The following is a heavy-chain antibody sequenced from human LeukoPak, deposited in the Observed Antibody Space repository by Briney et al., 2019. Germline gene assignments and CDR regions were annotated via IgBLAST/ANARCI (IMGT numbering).Heavy chain of an antibody. J-gene: IGHJ5*02. D-gene: IGHD3-10*01. CDR3: AKDQYGSGSYRAVWFDP. CDR1: GFTFSSYA. CDR2: ISGSGGST. V-gene: IGHV3-23*01. Sequence: GGSLGLSCAASGFTFSSYAMSWVRQAPGKGLEWVSAISGSGGSTYYADSVKGRFTISRDNSKNTLYLQMNSLRAEDTAVYYCAKDQYGSGSYRAVWFDPWGQGTLVTVSS.